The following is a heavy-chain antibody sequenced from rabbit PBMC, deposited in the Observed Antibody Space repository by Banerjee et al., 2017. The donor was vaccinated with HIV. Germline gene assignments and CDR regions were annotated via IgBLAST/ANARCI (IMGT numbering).Heavy chain of an antibody. D-gene: IGHD4-1*01. CDR2: IYAGSSGSA. Sequence: QSLEESGGDLVQPGASLTLTCTASGFTISSSYWMCWVRQAPGKGLEWIACIYAGSSGSAYYASWAKGRFTISETSSTTVTLQMTSLTAADTATYFCARDLAGVIGWNFNLWGQGTLVTVS. J-gene: IGHJ4*01. CDR3: ARDLAGVIGWNFNL. CDR1: GFTISSSYW. V-gene: IGHV1S40*01.